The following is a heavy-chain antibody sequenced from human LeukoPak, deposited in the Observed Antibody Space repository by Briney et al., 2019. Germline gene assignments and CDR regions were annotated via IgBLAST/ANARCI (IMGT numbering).Heavy chain of an antibody. J-gene: IGHJ5*02. CDR3: ARGHDDILTVVWFDP. CDR2: INHSGST. Sequence: QASETLSLTCAVYGGSFSGYYWSWIRQPPGKGLEWIGEINHSGSTNYNPSLKSRVTISVDTSKNQFSLKLSSVTAADTAVYYCARGHDDILTVVWFDPWGQGTLVTVSS. CDR1: GGSFSGYY. D-gene: IGHD3-9*01. V-gene: IGHV4-34*01.